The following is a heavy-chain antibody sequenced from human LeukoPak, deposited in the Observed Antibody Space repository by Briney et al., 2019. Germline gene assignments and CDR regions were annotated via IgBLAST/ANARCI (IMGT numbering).Heavy chain of an antibody. D-gene: IGHD1-26*01. CDR2: RNIDGSEK. CDR3: ARDPVEWELLLDY. J-gene: IGHJ4*02. Sequence: GSPRPSSAASGFAFSNYWMGWVRRAPGKRREWGANRNIDGSEKNNTDPVKGRFSISRDNARTSVYLQWASLRVEDTAGYSCARDPVEWELLLDYWGQRTLVTVSS. V-gene: IGHV3-7*01. CDR1: GFAFSNYW.